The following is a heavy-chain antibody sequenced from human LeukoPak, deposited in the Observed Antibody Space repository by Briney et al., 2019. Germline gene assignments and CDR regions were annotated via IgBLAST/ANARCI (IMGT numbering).Heavy chain of an antibody. CDR3: ARHMRLFWYFQH. J-gene: IGHJ1*01. CDR1: GGSIRSSSYY. D-gene: IGHD3-22*01. CDR2: IYYSGST. Sequence: SETLSLTCTVSGGSIRSSSYYWSWIRQPPGKGLEWIGYIYYSGSTNYNPSLKSRVTISVDTSKNQFSLKLSSVTAADTAVYYCARHMRLFWYFQHWGQGTLVTVSS. V-gene: IGHV4-61*01.